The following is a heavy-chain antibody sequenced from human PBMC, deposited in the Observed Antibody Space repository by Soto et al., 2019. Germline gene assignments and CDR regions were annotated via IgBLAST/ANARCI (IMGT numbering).Heavy chain of an antibody. CDR2: ISGSGGST. CDR3: VKANHYYYDSSGYFY. J-gene: IGHJ4*01. Sequence: LRLSCAASGFTFSSYAMSWVRQAPGKGLEWVSAISGSGGSTYYADSVKGRFTISRDNSKNTLYLQMNSLRAEDTAVYYCVKANHYYYDSSGYFYWGHGTLVTVSS. D-gene: IGHD3-22*01. CDR1: GFTFSSYA. V-gene: IGHV3-23*01.